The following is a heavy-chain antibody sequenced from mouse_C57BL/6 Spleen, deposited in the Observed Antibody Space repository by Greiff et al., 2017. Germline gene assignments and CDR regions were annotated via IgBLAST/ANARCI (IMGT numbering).Heavy chain of an antibody. CDR2: ISYDGSN. D-gene: IGHD2-14*01. V-gene: IGHV3-6*01. CDR3: GGGTGHFDY. Sequence: ESGPGLVKPSQSLSLTCSVSGYSITSCYYWNWIRQFPGNKLEWMGIISYDGSNNYNPSLNNRISFTRATATNQMFLKWNSVTTEDTATYYCGGGTGHFDYWGQGTTLTVSS. J-gene: IGHJ2*01. CDR1: GYSITSCYY.